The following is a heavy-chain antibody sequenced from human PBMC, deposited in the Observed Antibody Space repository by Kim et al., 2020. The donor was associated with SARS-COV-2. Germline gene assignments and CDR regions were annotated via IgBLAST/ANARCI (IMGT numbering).Heavy chain of an antibody. Sequence: DSVKGRFTISRDNSKNTLYLQMNSLRAEDTAVYYCAKVSVEWEPKGAFDYWGQGTLVTVSS. D-gene: IGHD1-26*01. CDR3: AKVSVEWEPKGAFDY. V-gene: IGHV3-23*01. J-gene: IGHJ4*02.